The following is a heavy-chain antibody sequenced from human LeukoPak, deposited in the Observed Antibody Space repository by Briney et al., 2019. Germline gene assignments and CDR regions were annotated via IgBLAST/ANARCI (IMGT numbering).Heavy chain of an antibody. CDR3: ARLGSSSPYWYFDL. V-gene: IGHV4-39*01. Sequence: PSETLSLTCTVSGGSISSSSYYWGWIRQPPGKGLEWIGSIYYSGSTYYNPSLKSRVTISVDTSKNQFSLKLSSVTAADTAVYYCARLGSSSPYWYFDLWGRGTLVTVSS. J-gene: IGHJ2*01. D-gene: IGHD6-6*01. CDR1: GGSISSSSYY. CDR2: IYYSGST.